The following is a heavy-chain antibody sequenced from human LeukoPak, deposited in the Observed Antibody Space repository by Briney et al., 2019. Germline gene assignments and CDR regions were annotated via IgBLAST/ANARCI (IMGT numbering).Heavy chain of an antibody. D-gene: IGHD4-17*01. CDR2: VGPKTGTT. CDR1: GYTFTDYY. V-gene: IGHV1-2*02. J-gene: IGHJ4*02. Sequence: GASVKVSCKASGYTFTDYYMHWVRQAPGQGLEWMGWVGPKTGTTNYAQSFQGRVTMTRDTSITTAYMEMTRLTSDDTAVYYCARVSGYGEPYFNLWGQGTLLTVSS. CDR3: ARVSGYGEPYFNL.